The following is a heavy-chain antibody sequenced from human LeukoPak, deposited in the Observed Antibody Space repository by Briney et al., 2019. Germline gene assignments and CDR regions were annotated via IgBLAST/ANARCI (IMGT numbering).Heavy chain of an antibody. CDR1: GYTFTSYG. CDR2: ISAYNGNT. V-gene: IGHV1-18*01. CDR3: ARVGGCSGGGCYSGAYYYYYMDV. D-gene: IGHD2-15*01. J-gene: IGHJ6*03. Sequence: ASVKVSCKASGYTFTSYGFSWVRQAPGQGLEWMGWISAYNGNTNYVQKFQGRVTMTTDTSTRTAYMELRSLRSDDTAVYYCARVGGCSGGGCYSGAYYYYYMDVWGKGTTVTVSS.